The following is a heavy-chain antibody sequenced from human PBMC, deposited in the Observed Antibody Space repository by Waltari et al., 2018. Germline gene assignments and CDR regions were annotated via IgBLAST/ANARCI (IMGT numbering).Heavy chain of an antibody. Sequence: QVQLVQSGAEVKTHGASVKVSCKASGYTFTGYYNHWVGQAPGQGREWMGRINPNSGGTNYAQKFQGRVTMTRDTSISTAYMELSRLRSDDTAVCYCARAFVYSSSWYIDYWGQGTLVTVSS. V-gene: IGHV1-2*06. CDR2: INPNSGGT. J-gene: IGHJ4*02. CDR1: GYTFTGYY. D-gene: IGHD6-13*01. CDR3: ARAFVYSSSWYIDY.